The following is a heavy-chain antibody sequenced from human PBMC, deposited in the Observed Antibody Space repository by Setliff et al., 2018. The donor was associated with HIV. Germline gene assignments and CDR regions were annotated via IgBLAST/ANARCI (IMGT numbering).Heavy chain of an antibody. CDR2: TRNRANNYIT. Sequence: GESLRLSCVGSGFTFNGYAMNWVRQAPGKGLEWVGRTRNRANNYITDYATSVQGRFTISRDYSKDSLFLQMDNLETEDTAVYYCVRAAAGLDVWSQGIRVTVSS. J-gene: IGHJ4*02. CDR3: VRAAAGLDV. V-gene: IGHV3-72*01. CDR1: GFTFNGYA.